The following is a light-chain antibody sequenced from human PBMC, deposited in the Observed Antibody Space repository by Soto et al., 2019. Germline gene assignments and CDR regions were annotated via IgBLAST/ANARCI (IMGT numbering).Light chain of an antibody. Sequence: QSALTQPASVSGSPGQSITISCTGTSSDVGGYSYVSWYQQHPGKAPKLMIYEVSNRPSGVSNRFSGSKSGNTASLTISGLQAEDEADYYCSSYSSSSTLVVFGGGTKLPS. CDR3: SSYSSSSTLVV. CDR2: EVS. V-gene: IGLV2-14*01. CDR1: SSDVGGYSY. J-gene: IGLJ2*01.